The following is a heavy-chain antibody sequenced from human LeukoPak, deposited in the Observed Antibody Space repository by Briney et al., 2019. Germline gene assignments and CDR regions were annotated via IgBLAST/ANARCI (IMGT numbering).Heavy chain of an antibody. J-gene: IGHJ6*02. Sequence: SETLSLTCTVPGGSISSYYWSWIRQPPGKGLEWIGYIYYSGSTNYNPSLKSRVTISVDTSKNQFSLKLSSVTAADTAVYYCARVGAAAGTSDVWGQGTTVTVSS. D-gene: IGHD6-13*01. V-gene: IGHV4-59*01. CDR2: IYYSGST. CDR1: GGSISSYY. CDR3: ARVGAAAGTSDV.